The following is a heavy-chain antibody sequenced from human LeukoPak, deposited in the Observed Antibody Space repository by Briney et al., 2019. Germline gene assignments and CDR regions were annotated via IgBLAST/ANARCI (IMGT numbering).Heavy chain of an antibody. Sequence: PSETLSLTCTVSGGSVSSYYWSWIRQPPGKGLEWIGYIYYSGSTNYNPSLKSRVTISVDTSKNQFSLRLSSVTAADTAVYYCARLIVENWFDPWGQGTLVTVSS. J-gene: IGHJ5*02. CDR3: ARLIVENWFDP. V-gene: IGHV4-59*02. CDR2: IYYSGST. D-gene: IGHD3-22*01. CDR1: GGSVSSYY.